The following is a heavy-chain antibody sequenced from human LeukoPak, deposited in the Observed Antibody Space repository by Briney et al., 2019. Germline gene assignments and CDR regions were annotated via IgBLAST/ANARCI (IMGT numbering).Heavy chain of an antibody. CDR1: GYTFSSYY. Sequence: GASVKVSCKASGYTFSSYYMHWVRQAPGQGLEWMGIINPSGGSTSYAQKFQGRVTMTRDMSTSTLYLELSSLRSEDTAVYYCARDSYSSGWYDYYYYYMDVWGKGTTVTVSS. CDR2: INPSGGST. D-gene: IGHD6-19*01. V-gene: IGHV1-46*01. CDR3: ARDSYSSGWYDYYYYYMDV. J-gene: IGHJ6*03.